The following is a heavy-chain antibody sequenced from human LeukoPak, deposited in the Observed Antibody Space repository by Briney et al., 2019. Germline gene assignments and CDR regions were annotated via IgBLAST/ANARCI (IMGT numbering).Heavy chain of an antibody. CDR2: ITGTADKT. CDR3: ARRGGSRGWGAFDI. CDR1: GFSFSTQR. V-gene: IGHV3-23*01. Sequence: GGSLRLSCAASGFSFSTQRMHWVRQAPGKGLEWVSSITGTADKTYDADSVKGRFTISRDNSKNTLSLQMSSLRVEDTAIYYCARRGGSRGWGAFDIWGQGTIVTVSS. J-gene: IGHJ3*02. D-gene: IGHD6-19*01.